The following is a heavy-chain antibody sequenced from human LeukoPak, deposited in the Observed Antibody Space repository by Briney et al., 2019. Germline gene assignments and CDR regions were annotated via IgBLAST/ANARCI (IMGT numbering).Heavy chain of an antibody. D-gene: IGHD3-10*01. CDR2: ISSSSSYI. V-gene: IGHV3-21*01. Sequence: AGGSQRLSCAASGFTFSSYSMNWVRQAPGKGLEWVSSISSSSSYIYYADSVKGRFTIARDDAKNSLYLQMNSLRAEDTAVYFCARDKGGMVPFDYWGQGTLVTVSS. J-gene: IGHJ4*02. CDR3: ARDKGGMVPFDY. CDR1: GFTFSSYS.